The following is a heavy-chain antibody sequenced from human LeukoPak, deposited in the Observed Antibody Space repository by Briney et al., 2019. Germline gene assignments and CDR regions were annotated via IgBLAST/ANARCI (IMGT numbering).Heavy chain of an antibody. V-gene: IGHV3-23*01. J-gene: IGHJ4*02. Sequence: PGRSLRLSCASSGFTFSSYGMSWVRQAPGKGLEWVSAISGSGGSTYYADSVKGRFTISRDNSKNTLYLQMNSLRAEDTAVYYCAKDRLVVTAGDYWGQGTLVTVSS. D-gene: IGHD2-21*02. CDR3: AKDRLVVTAGDY. CDR2: ISGSGGST. CDR1: GFTFSSYG.